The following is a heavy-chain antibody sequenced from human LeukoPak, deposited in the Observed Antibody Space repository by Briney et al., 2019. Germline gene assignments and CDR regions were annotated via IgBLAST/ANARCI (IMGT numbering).Heavy chain of an antibody. D-gene: IGHD1-7*01. CDR1: GGSISSGGYY. CDR3: AREVNWNSVTLFFDY. J-gene: IGHJ4*02. V-gene: IGHV4-31*03. Sequence: PSETLSLTCTVSGGSISSGGYYWRWIRQHPGKGLEWIGYIYYSGSTYHNPSLESRVTISVDTSKNQFSLKLSSVTAADTAVYYCAREVNWNSVTLFFDYWGQGTLVTVSS. CDR2: IYYSGST.